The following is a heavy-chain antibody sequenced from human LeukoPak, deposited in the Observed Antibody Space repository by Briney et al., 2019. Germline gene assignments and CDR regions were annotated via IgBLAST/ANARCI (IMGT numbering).Heavy chain of an antibody. V-gene: IGHV4-30-4*01. CDR1: GASIRSGDYY. CDR3: ARDCSGGSCYGAFDI. J-gene: IGHJ3*02. D-gene: IGHD2-15*01. CDR2: IYDSGST. Sequence: SETLSLTCTVPGASIRSGDYYWSWIRQPPGKGLEWIGYIYDSGSTYYNPSLKSRITISVDTSENRFSLKLSSVTATDTAVCYCARDCSGGSCYGAFDIWGQGTMVTVSS.